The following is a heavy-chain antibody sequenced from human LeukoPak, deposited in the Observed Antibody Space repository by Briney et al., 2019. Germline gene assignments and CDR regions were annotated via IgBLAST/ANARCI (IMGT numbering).Heavy chain of an antibody. Sequence: GGSLRLSCSASGFTFSRYALHWVRQAPGKGLEYVSGIISNGGSTNYADSVKGRFTISRDNSRNTLYLQMSSLRPEDTAVYYCVKENGRYPEPYYFDYWGQGTLVTVSS. CDR1: GFTFSRYA. D-gene: IGHD3-9*01. V-gene: IGHV3-64D*06. CDR2: IISNGGST. CDR3: VKENGRYPEPYYFDY. J-gene: IGHJ4*02.